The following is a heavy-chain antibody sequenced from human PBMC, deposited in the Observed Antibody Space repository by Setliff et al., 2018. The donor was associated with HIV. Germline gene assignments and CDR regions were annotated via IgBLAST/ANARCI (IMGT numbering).Heavy chain of an antibody. J-gene: IGHJ3*02. D-gene: IGHD6-13*01. Sequence: GASVKVSCKASGDTFSNSAIYWVRQATGQGLEWMGWINPNRNDIAYAQKLQGRVTMTRNTSIATAYMELSNLRSEDTAVYYCARGRSRAKDAFDIWGQGTMVTVSS. CDR3: ARGRSRAKDAFDI. V-gene: IGHV1-8*02. CDR2: INPNRNDI. CDR1: GDTFSNSA.